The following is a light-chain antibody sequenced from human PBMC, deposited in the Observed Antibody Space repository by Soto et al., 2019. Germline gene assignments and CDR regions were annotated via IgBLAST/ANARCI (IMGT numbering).Light chain of an antibody. Sequence: DIQMTQSPSTLSAPIANRVTITFRASQSIRSNLAWYQQKPGQAPSLLINAASSLQCGIPSRFSGSGSGTDFTLTISNLLPEDFATYYCQQSYSATLTFGGGTKVDIK. CDR3: QQSYSATLT. CDR2: AAS. V-gene: IGKV1-39*01. CDR1: QSIRSN. J-gene: IGKJ4*01.